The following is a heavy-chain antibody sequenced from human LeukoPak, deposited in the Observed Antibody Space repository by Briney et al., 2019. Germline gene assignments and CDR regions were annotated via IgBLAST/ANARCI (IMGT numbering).Heavy chain of an antibody. CDR1: GFTVSSYY. CDR3: ARDRDGYDNFDS. Sequence: GGSLRLSCAASGFTVSSYYMSWVRQAPGKGLEWVSVIYSGGSTYYADSVKGRFTISRDNSKNTLYLQMNSLRVEDTAVYYCARDRDGYDNFDSWGQGTLVTVSS. J-gene: IGHJ4*02. CDR2: IYSGGST. V-gene: IGHV3-53*01. D-gene: IGHD5-24*01.